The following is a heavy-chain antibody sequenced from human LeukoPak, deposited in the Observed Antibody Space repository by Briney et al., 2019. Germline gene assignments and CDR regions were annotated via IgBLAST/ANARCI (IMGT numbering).Heavy chain of an antibody. CDR2: MNPNSGNT. D-gene: IGHD3-9*01. CDR1: GYTFTSYD. Sequence: GASVKVSCKASGYTFTSYDINWVRQATGQGLEWMGWMNPNSGNTGYAQKFQGRVTMTRNTSISTAYMELSSLRSEDTAVYYCARTRALRYFDWLSIDDAFDIWGRGTMVTVSS. CDR3: ARTRALRYFDWLSIDDAFDI. J-gene: IGHJ3*02. V-gene: IGHV1-8*01.